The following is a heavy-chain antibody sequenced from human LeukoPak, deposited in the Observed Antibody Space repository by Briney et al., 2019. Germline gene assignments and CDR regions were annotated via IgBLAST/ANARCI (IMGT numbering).Heavy chain of an antibody. D-gene: IGHD6-13*01. Sequence: PGGSLRLSCAASGFTLSSYWMNWVRQAPGKGLVWVSRINSDGSSTGYADSVKGRFTISRDNAKNTLYLQMSSLRAEDTAVYYCAKLYSSSWGPRYNWFDPWGQGTLVTVSS. CDR3: AKLYSSSWGPRYNWFDP. V-gene: IGHV3-74*01. CDR2: INSDGSST. CDR1: GFTLSSYW. J-gene: IGHJ5*02.